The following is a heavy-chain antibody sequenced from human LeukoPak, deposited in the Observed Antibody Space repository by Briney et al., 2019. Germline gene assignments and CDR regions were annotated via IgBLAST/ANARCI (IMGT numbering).Heavy chain of an antibody. V-gene: IGHV3-23*01. D-gene: IGHD4-23*01. CDR3: AIDSLNGGNSGSCIPFDY. CDR2: ISGSGGST. Sequence: GGSLRLSCAASGFTFSSYAMSWVRQAPGKGLEWVSAISGSGGSTYYADSVKGRFTISRDNSKNTLYLQMNSLRAEDTAIYYCAIDSLNGGNSGSCIPFDYWGQGTLVTVSS. CDR1: GFTFSSYA. J-gene: IGHJ4*02.